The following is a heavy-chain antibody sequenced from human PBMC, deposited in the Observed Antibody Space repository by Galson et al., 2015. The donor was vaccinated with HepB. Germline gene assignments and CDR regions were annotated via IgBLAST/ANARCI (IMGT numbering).Heavy chain of an antibody. Sequence: SLRLSCAASGFTFSSYGMHWVRQAPGKGLEWVAVIWYDGSNKYYADSVKGRFTISRDNSKNTLYLQMNSLRAEDTAVYYCARDGYGDYAGGAFDIWGQGTMVTVSS. J-gene: IGHJ3*02. D-gene: IGHD4-17*01. CDR1: GFTFSSYG. V-gene: IGHV3-33*01. CDR2: IWYDGSNK. CDR3: ARDGYGDYAGGAFDI.